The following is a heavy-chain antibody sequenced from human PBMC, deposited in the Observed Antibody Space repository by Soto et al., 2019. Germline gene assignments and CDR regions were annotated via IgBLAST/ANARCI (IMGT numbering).Heavy chain of an antibody. CDR1: GFTFSKAW. CDR2: IKSKTDGGTT. D-gene: IGHD3-9*01. J-gene: IGHJ4*02. CDR3: TTDPIRHYDILTGYYYFDY. V-gene: IGHV3-15*01. Sequence: EVQLVESGGGLVKPGGSLRLSCAASGFTFSKAWMSWVRQAPGKGLEWVGRIKSKTDGGTTDYGAPVKGRFTISRDDSKNTLYLQMNSLKTEDTAVYFCTTDPIRHYDILTGYYYFDYWGQRTLVTVSS.